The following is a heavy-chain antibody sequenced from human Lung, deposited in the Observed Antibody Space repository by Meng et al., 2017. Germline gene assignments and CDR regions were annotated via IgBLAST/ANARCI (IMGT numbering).Heavy chain of an antibody. V-gene: IGHV3-21*01. D-gene: IGHD2-15*01. CDR2: ISSSSA. CDR1: GFTFSSYS. Sequence: EVQLVESGGGRVKPGGSLRLSCAASGFTFSSYSMNWGRQAPGKGLEWVSSISSSSAYADSVKGRFTISRDNAKNSLYLQMNSLRAEDTAVYYCARGRVVVAATPSDYWGQGTLVTVSS. CDR3: ARGRVVVAATPSDY. J-gene: IGHJ4*02.